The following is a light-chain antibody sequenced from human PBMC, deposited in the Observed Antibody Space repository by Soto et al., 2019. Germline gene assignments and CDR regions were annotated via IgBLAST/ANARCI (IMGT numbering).Light chain of an antibody. V-gene: IGKV3-11*01. CDR2: DAS. J-gene: IGKJ4*01. Sequence: ETVLTQSPATLSLSPGERATLSCRASQSVSSYLAWYQQKPGQAPRLLISDASNRATGIPARFSGSGSGTVFTLTISSLAPEDFAVYYCQQRSNWPLTFGGGTKVEIK. CDR3: QQRSNWPLT. CDR1: QSVSSY.